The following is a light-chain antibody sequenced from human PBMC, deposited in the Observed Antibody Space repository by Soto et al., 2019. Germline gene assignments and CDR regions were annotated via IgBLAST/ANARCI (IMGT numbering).Light chain of an antibody. CDR3: QQRNSWPPTFT. Sequence: EIVMTQSPATLSVSPWERATLSCRASQNVRSNLAWYQQKPGQAPRLLLYGASTRATGIPARFSGRGSGTDFTLTISSLEPEDFAVYYCQQRNSWPPTFTFGQGTRLEI. J-gene: IGKJ5*01. V-gene: IGKV3-15*01. CDR1: QNVRSN. CDR2: GAS.